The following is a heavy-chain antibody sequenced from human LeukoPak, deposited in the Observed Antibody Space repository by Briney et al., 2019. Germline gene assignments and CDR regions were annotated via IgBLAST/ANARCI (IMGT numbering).Heavy chain of an antibody. CDR3: ARLRAMVSPFDP. J-gene: IGHJ5*02. CDR2: IYTSGST. V-gene: IGHV4-4*09. D-gene: IGHD5-18*01. Sequence: SETLFLTCTVSGGSISSYYWSWIRQPPGKGLEWIGYIYTSGSTNYNPSLKSRVTISVDTSKNQFSLKLSSVTAADTAVYYCARLRAMVSPFDPWGQGTLVTVSS. CDR1: GGSISSYY.